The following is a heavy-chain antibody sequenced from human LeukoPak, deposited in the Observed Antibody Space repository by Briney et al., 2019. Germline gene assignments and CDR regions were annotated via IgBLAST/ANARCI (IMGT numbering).Heavy chain of an antibody. Sequence: PSETLSLTCTVSGGSISSSSYYWGWIRQPPGKGLEWIGYIYYSGSTNYNPSLKSRVTISVDTSKNQFSLKLSSVTAADTAVYYCAREDPTHYFDYWGQGTLVTVSS. CDR3: AREDPTHYFDY. CDR1: GGSISSSSYY. CDR2: IYYSGST. J-gene: IGHJ4*02. V-gene: IGHV4-61*01.